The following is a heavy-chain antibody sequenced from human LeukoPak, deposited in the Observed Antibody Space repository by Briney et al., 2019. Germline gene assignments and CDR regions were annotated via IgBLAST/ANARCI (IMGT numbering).Heavy chain of an antibody. V-gene: IGHV1-69*13. D-gene: IGHD4-17*01. CDR3: ARDTDYGDYLAPNEYFQH. J-gene: IGHJ1*01. CDR2: IIPIFGTA. CDR1: GGTFSSYA. Sequence: GASVKVSCKASGGTFSSYAISWVRQAPGQGLEWMGGIIPIFGTANYAQKFQGRVTITADESTSTAYMELSSLRSEDTAVYYCARDTDYGDYLAPNEYFQHWGQGTLVTVSS.